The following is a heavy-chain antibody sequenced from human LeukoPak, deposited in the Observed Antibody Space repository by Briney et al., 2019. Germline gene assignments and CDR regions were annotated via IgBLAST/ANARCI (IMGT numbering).Heavy chain of an antibody. J-gene: IGHJ4*02. V-gene: IGHV1-3*01. CDR2: INAGNGNT. CDR3: ASRDWQWPYYFDY. CDR1: GYTFTSYA. Sequence: GASVKVSCMASGYTFTSYAMHWVRQAPGQRLEWMGWINAGNGNTKYSQKFQGRVTITRDTSASTAYMELSSLRSEDTAVYYCASRDWQWPYYFDYWGQGTLVTVSS. D-gene: IGHD6-19*01.